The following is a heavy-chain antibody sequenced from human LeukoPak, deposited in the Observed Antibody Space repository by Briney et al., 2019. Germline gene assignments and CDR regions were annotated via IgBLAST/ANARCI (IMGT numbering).Heavy chain of an antibody. J-gene: IGHJ4*02. CDR2: INHSGST. D-gene: IGHD6-13*01. V-gene: IGHV4-34*01. Sequence: SGTLSLTCAVYGGSFSGYYWSWIRQPPGKGLEWIGEINHSGSTNYNPSLKSRVTISVDTSKNQFSLKLSSVTAADTAVYYCARFDLAAAGYYFDYWGQGTLVTVSS. CDR3: ARFDLAAAGYYFDY. CDR1: GGSFSGYY.